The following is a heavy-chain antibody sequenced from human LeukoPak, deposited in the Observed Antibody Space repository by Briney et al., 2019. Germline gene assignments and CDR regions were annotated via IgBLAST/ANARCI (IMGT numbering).Heavy chain of an antibody. CDR3: ARADYMDV. J-gene: IGHJ6*03. CDR2: IYYSGST. CDR1: GGSISSYY. V-gene: IGHV4-59*01. Sequence: SETLSLTCTVSGGSISSYYWSWIRQPPGKGPEWIGYIYYSGSTNYNPSLKSRVTISVDTSKNQFSLKLSSVTAADTAVYYCARADYMDVWGKGTTVTVSS.